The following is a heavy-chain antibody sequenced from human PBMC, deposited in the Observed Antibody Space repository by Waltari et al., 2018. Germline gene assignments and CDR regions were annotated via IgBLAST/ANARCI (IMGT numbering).Heavy chain of an antibody. J-gene: IGHJ4*02. D-gene: IGHD2-2*01. CDR3: ARGCCSSTSLDY. V-gene: IGHV4-34*01. CDR1: GGSFSGYY. CDR2: VHDSGDT. Sequence: ETLPLTCAVYGGSFSGYYWTWTRQSPGKGLEWIGEVHDSGDTNYNPSLKSRVTLSVDTSKNQFSLKLNSVTAADTAVYYCARGCCSSTSLDYWGQGTLVTVSS.